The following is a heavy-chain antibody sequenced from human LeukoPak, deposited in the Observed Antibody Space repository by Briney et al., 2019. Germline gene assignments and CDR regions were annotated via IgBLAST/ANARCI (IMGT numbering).Heavy chain of an antibody. CDR2: IYCSGST. CDR1: GXSISSSSDY. Sequence: SETLSLTCTVSGXSISSSSDYWGWIRQPPGRGLEWIGSIYCSGSTYYNPSLKSRVTISVDTSKNQFSLKLSSVTAADTAVYYCARPEYSSSSRAFDIWGQGTMVTVSS. D-gene: IGHD6-6*01. V-gene: IGHV4-39*01. CDR3: ARPEYSSSSRAFDI. J-gene: IGHJ3*02.